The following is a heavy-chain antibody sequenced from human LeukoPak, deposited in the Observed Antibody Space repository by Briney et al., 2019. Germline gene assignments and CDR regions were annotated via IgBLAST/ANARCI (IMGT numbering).Heavy chain of an antibody. V-gene: IGHV1-2*02. D-gene: IGHD5-12*01. Sequence: GASVKVSCKASGYTFTGYYMHWVRQAPGQGFDWMGWINPNSGGTNYAQKFQGRVTMTRDMSISTAYMELSRLTSDDTAVYFCARGWDSGYDVNWFDPWGQGTLVTVSS. CDR2: INPNSGGT. CDR1: GYTFTGYY. CDR3: ARGWDSGYDVNWFDP. J-gene: IGHJ5*02.